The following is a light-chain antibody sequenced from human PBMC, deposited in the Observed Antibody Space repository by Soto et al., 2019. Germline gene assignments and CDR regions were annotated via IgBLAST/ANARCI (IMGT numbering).Light chain of an antibody. CDR2: DAS. V-gene: IGLV3-21*02. J-gene: IGLJ1*01. Sequence: SSALTQPPSVSVCPGQTARITCGGNKRGSKSVHWYQQKPGQAPVLLVYDASDRPSGIPERFSGSNSGNTATLTISRVEAGDEADYYCQVWDSSSDNPYYVFGTGTKVTVL. CDR3: QVWDSSSDNPYYV. CDR1: KRGSKS.